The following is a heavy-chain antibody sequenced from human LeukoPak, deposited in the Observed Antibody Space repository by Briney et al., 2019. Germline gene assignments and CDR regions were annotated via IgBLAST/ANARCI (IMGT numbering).Heavy chain of an antibody. CDR2: ISSSSSTI. Sequence: GGSLRLSCAASGFTFSSYSMNWVRQAPGKGLEWVSYISSSSSTIYYADSVKGRFTISRDNAKNSLYLQMNSLRAEDTAVYYCAREPGTFFMHSGSYLNWFDPWGQGTLVTVSS. CDR1: GFTFSSYS. CDR3: AREPGTFFMHSGSYLNWFDP. V-gene: IGHV3-48*01. D-gene: IGHD1-26*01. J-gene: IGHJ5*02.